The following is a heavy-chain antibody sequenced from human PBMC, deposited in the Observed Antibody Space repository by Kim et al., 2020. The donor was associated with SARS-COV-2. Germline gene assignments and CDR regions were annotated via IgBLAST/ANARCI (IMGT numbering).Heavy chain of an antibody. CDR1: GGSISSGGYY. CDR3: ASVGPRNFDWLFYNWFDP. CDR2: IYYSGST. D-gene: IGHD3-9*01. Sequence: SETLSLTCTVSGGSISSGGYYWSWIRQHPGKGLEWIGYIYYSGSTYYNPSLKSRVTISVDTSKNQFSLKLSSVTAADTAVYYCASVGPRNFDWLFYNWFDPWGQGDLVTVSS. V-gene: IGHV4-31*03. J-gene: IGHJ5*02.